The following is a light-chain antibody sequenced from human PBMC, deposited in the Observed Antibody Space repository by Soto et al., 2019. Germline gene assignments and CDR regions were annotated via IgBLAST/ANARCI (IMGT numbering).Light chain of an antibody. CDR3: QNYNGAPWT. V-gene: IGKV1-27*01. Sequence: DIQMTQSPSSLSASVGDRVTITCRASQGISTYLVWYQQKPGTVPKLLLFAALTLQSAVPSRFSGSGSGRDFTLTISSLQPEDVATYYCQNYNGAPWTFGQGTKVEIK. CDR1: QGISTY. J-gene: IGKJ1*01. CDR2: AAL.